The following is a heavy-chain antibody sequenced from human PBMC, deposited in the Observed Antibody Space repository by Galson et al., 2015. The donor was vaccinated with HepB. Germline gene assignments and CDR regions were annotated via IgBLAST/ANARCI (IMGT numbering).Heavy chain of an antibody. Sequence: SLRLSCAASGFTFDDYAMHWVRQAPGKGLEWVSGISWNSGSIGYADSVKGRFTISRDNAKNSLYLQMNSLRAEDTALYYCARGDYIWGSYRPFDYWGQGALVTVSS. CDR1: GFTFDDYA. J-gene: IGHJ4*02. V-gene: IGHV3-9*01. CDR2: ISWNSGSI. D-gene: IGHD3-16*02. CDR3: ARGDYIWGSYRPFDY.